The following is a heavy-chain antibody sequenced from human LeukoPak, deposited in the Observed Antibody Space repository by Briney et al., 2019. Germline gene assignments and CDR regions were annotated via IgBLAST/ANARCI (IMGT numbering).Heavy chain of an antibody. CDR3: ARHRANWFDP. CDR1: GGSINSRSYS. V-gene: IGHV4-39*01. D-gene: IGHD3-10*01. J-gene: IGHJ5*02. CDR2: INYRGNT. Sequence: RTSETLSLTCSVSGGSINSRSYSWTWIRQPPGKDLEWIGSINYRGNTYFNPSLKSRVSMSVDTSTNQFSLRLRSVTAADTAVYYCARHRANWFDPWGQGTLVIVSS.